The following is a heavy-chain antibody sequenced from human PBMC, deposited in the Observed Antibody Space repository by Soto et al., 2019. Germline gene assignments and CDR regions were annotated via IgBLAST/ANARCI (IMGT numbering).Heavy chain of an antibody. D-gene: IGHD2-15*01. J-gene: IGHJ4*02. CDR1: GGSISSSNW. CDR2: IYHSGST. CDR3: ARGRYCSGGRCYSTQDY. V-gene: IGHV4-4*02. Sequence: QVQLQESGPGLVKPSGTLSLTCAVSGGSISSSNWWSWVRQPPGKGLEWIGEIYHSGSTNYNPSLKSRVTISVXXSXNXXSLKLSSVTAADTAVYYCARGRYCSGGRCYSTQDYWGQGTLVTVSS.